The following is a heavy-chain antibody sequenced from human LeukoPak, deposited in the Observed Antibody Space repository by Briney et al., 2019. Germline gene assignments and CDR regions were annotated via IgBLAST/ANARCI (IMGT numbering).Heavy chain of an antibody. J-gene: IGHJ5*02. CDR1: GFTFDDYA. Sequence: PGGSLRLSCAASGFTFDDYAMHWVRQAPGKGLEWVSGISWNSGSIGYADSVKGRFTISRDNAKNSLYLQMNSLRAEDTALYYCAKDSGYDFWSGYNWFDPWGQGTLVTASS. V-gene: IGHV3-9*01. CDR3: AKDSGYDFWSGYNWFDP. CDR2: ISWNSGSI. D-gene: IGHD3-3*01.